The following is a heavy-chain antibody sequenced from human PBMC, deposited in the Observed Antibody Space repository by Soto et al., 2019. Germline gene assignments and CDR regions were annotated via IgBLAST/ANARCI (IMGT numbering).Heavy chain of an antibody. CDR1: GGSLSSSAYS. CDR3: ARELLFYDSDGFSWDDAFDI. CDR2: IYQSGST. Sequence: SETLSLTCAVSGGSLSSSAYSWSWIRQPPGKGLEWIGFIYQSGSTYYNPSLKSRVTMSLDRPKNQFSLELSSVTAADTAVYYCARELLFYDSDGFSWDDAFDIWGQGTMVTVSS. J-gene: IGHJ3*02. D-gene: IGHD3-22*01. V-gene: IGHV4-30-2*01.